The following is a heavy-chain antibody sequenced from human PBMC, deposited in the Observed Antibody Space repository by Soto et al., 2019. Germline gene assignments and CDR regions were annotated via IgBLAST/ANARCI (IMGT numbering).Heavy chain of an antibody. CDR1: GYTFTSYG. D-gene: IGHD3-9*01. CDR3: ARVAWGRYFDWRHYYYGMDV. CDR2: ISAYNGNT. Sequence: VAVRVSYKASGYTFTSYGISWVRQAPGQGLEWMGWISAYNGNTNYAQKLQGRVTMTTDTSTSTAYMELRSLRSDDTAVYYCARVAWGRYFDWRHYYYGMDVWGQGTTVTVSS. J-gene: IGHJ6*02. V-gene: IGHV1-18*01.